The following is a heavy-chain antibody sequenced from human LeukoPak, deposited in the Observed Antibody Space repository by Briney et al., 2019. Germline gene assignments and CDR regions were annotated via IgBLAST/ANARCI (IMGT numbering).Heavy chain of an antibody. CDR2: ISGNGGST. D-gene: IGHD6-6*01. J-gene: IGHJ5*02. Sequence: GGSLRLSCAASGFTFSSYAMHWVRQAPGKGLEYVSAISGNGGSTYYANSVKGRFTISRDNSKNTLYLQMGSLRAEDMAVYYCARDEGNGIAAPNWFDPWGQGTLVTVSS. V-gene: IGHV3-64*01. CDR3: ARDEGNGIAAPNWFDP. CDR1: GFTFSSYA.